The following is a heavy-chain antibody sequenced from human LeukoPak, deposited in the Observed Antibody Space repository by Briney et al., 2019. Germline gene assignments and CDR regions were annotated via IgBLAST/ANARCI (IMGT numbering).Heavy chain of an antibody. J-gene: IGHJ4*02. CDR2: INHSGST. CDR3: ARFRGAVVPAAHLYYFDY. Sequence: PSETLSLTCTVSGGSISSYYWSWIRQPPGKGLEWIGEINHSGSTNYNPSLKSRVTISVDTSKNQFSLKLSSVTAADTAVYYCARFRGAVVPAAHLYYFDYWGQGTLVTVSS. D-gene: IGHD2-2*01. V-gene: IGHV4-34*01. CDR1: GGSISSYY.